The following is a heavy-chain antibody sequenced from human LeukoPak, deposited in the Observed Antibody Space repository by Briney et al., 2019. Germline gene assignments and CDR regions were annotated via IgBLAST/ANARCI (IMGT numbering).Heavy chain of an antibody. CDR2: INHSGST. V-gene: IGHV4-34*01. CDR3: ARGSVPAAMSLDY. CDR1: GGSFSGYY. Sequence: PSETLSLTCAVYGGSFSGYYWSWIRQPPGKGLEWIGEINHSGSTNYNPSLKSRVTISVDTSKNQFSLKLSSVTAADTAVYYCARGSVPAAMSLDYWGQGTLVIVSS. J-gene: IGHJ4*02. D-gene: IGHD2-2*01.